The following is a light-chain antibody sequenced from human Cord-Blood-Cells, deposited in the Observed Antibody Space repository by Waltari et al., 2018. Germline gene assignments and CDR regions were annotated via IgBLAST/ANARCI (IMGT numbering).Light chain of an antibody. CDR1: KIGVKS. V-gene: IGLV3-21*03. Sequence: SHVLTQPPSVSVAPGKTARITCGGNKIGVKSVHWYQQKPGQAPVLVVYDDSDRPSGIPERFSGSNSGNTATLTISRVEAGDEADYYCQVWDSSSDHPVVFGGGTKLTVL. J-gene: IGLJ2*01. CDR3: QVWDSSSDHPVV. CDR2: DDS.